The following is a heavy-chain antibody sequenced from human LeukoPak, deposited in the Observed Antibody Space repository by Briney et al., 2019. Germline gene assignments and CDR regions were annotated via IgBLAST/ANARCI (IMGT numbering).Heavy chain of an antibody. J-gene: IGHJ3*02. V-gene: IGHV3-21*01. CDR1: GSTLSSYS. CDR3: ARYCSSTSCYADAFDI. CDR2: ISSSSSYI. Sequence: PGGSLRLSCAASGSTLSSYSMNWVRQAPGKGLEWVSSISSSSSYIYYADSVKGRFTISRDNAKNSLYLQMNSLRAEDTAVYYCARYCSSTSCYADAFDIWGQGTMVTVSS. D-gene: IGHD2-2*01.